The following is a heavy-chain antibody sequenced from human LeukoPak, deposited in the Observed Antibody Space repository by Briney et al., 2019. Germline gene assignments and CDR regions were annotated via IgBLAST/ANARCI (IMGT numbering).Heavy chain of an antibody. Sequence: GGSLRLSCAASGFTFSTHGMHWVRQAPGKGLEWVALIWYDGTEEQYGQSVKGRFTISRDNSANTLYLQMNRLRVEDTAVYYCAKVLMPGSLDSWGQGTLVIVSS. D-gene: IGHD3-10*01. CDR2: IWYDGTEE. J-gene: IGHJ5*01. CDR1: GFTFSTHG. V-gene: IGHV3-33*03. CDR3: AKVLMPGSLDS.